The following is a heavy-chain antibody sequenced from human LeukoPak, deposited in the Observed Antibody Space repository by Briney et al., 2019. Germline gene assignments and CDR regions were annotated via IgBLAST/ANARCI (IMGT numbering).Heavy chain of an antibody. CDR3: ARDFRSRDAFDI. CDR1: GFTVSSNY. Sequence: GGSLRLSCAASGFTVSSNYMSWVRQAPGKGLEWVSVIYSGGSTYYAGSVKGRFTISRDNSKNTLYLQMNSLRAEDTAVYYCARDFRSRDAFDIWGQGTMVTVSS. J-gene: IGHJ3*02. CDR2: IYSGGST. D-gene: IGHD3-3*01. V-gene: IGHV3-66*02.